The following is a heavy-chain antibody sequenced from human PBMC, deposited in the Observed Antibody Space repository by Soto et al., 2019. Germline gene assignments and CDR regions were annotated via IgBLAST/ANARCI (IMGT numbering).Heavy chain of an antibody. CDR1: GGSISSYY. D-gene: IGHD3-3*01. CDR2: IYYSGST. CDR3: ARDRAVRFLEVGYYYYYGMDV. J-gene: IGHJ6*02. Sequence: SETLSLTCTVSGGSISSYYWSWIRQPPGKGLEWIGYIYYSGSTNYNPSLKSRVTISVDTSKNQFSLKLSSVTAADTAVYYCARDRAVRFLEVGYYYYYGMDVWGQGTTVTVSS. V-gene: IGHV4-59*01.